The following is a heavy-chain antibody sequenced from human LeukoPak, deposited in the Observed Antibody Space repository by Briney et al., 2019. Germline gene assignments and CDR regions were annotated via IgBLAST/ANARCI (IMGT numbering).Heavy chain of an antibody. D-gene: IGHD4-17*01. CDR1: GFTFSSYG. CDR3: ANDYGDHRTPYY. J-gene: IGHJ4*02. CDR2: ISYDGSNK. Sequence: GGSLRLSCAASGFTFSSYGMHWVRQAPDKGLEWVAVISYDGSNKYYADSVKGRFTISRDNSKNTLYLQMNSLRAEDTAVYYCANDYGDHRTPYYWGQGTLVTVSS. V-gene: IGHV3-30*18.